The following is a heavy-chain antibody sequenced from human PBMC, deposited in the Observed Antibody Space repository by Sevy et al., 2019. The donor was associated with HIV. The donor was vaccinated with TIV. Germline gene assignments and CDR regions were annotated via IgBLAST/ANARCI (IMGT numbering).Heavy chain of an antibody. J-gene: IGHJ4*02. V-gene: IGHV4-39*01. CDR3: ARTYSGYDHFDY. CDR1: GGSISSSSYY. D-gene: IGHD5-12*01. Sequence: SDTLSLTCTVSGGSISSSSYYWGWIRQPPGKGLEWIGSIYYSGSTYYNPSLKSRVTISVDTSKNQFSLKLSSVTAADTAVYYCARTYSGYDHFDYWGQGTLVTVSS. CDR2: IYYSGST.